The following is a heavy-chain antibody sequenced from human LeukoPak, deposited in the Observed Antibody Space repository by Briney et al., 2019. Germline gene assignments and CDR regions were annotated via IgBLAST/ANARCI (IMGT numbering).Heavy chain of an antibody. D-gene: IGHD6-19*01. CDR2: IWYEGQTK. V-gene: IGHV3-33*01. J-gene: IGHJ4*02. CDR3: AREWGRIAVAGGPGY. Sequence: GESLRLSCEASGFIFSNYGMHWVRQAPGKGLEWLALIWYEGQTKFYADSVKGRFTISRDDSGNTLFLHMTNLRVEDTAVYYCAREWGRIAVAGGPGYWGQGALVTVSS. CDR1: GFIFSNYG.